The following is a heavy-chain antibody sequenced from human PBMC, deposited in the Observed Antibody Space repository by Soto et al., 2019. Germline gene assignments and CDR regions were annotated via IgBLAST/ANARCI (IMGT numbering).Heavy chain of an antibody. D-gene: IGHD3-22*01. CDR1: GFTFSDHF. CDR2: ISTDGILK. Sequence: QVQLVDSGGGVVQPGRSLRLSCAASGFTFSDHFMHWVRQAPGKGLEWVAFISTDGILKDHVDSVKGRFTISRDNSRNTLYLQMNSLRSDDTAMYYCVRATYFSDSSGYTRCFDYWGQGTLVTVSS. J-gene: IGHJ4*02. CDR3: VRATYFSDSSGYTRCFDY. V-gene: IGHV3-30-3*01.